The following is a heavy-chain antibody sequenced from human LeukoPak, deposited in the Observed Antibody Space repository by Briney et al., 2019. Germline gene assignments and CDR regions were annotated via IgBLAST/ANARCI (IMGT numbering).Heavy chain of an antibody. D-gene: IGHD5-18*01. CDR3: ARDSTGYGYEEWS. J-gene: IGHJ5*02. V-gene: IGHV3-7*01. CDR2: INQDESAK. Sequence: QAGGSLRLSCAASGFTFSRYWMSWVRQAPGKGLEWVASINQDESAKFYVDSVKGRFTISRDNAKNSLYLQMNSLRAEDTAVYYCARDSTGYGYEEWSWGQGTLVTVSS. CDR1: GFTFSRYW.